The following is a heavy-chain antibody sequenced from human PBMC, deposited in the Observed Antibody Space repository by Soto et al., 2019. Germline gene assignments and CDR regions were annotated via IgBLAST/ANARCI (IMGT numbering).Heavy chain of an antibody. Sequence: QVQLVQSGAEVMKPGASVKDSCNASGFTSTRYSVHWVRQAPGQGPEWMGRINPNNGGTKYAQEFQCRVTMTRDTSPPTVYMDLSSRRSEDTAVYYCASRVYAEFDVWGPGTTVTVS. J-gene: IGHJ6*02. D-gene: IGHD3-10*01. CDR2: INPNNGGT. CDR1: GFTSTRYS. V-gene: IGHV1-46*01. CDR3: ASRVYAEFDV.